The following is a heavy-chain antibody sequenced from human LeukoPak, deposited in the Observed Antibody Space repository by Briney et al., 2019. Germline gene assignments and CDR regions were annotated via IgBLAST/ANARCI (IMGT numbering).Heavy chain of an antibody. CDR3: ARAVEGFWYYDSSFWFDP. J-gene: IGHJ5*02. V-gene: IGHV3-48*04. Sequence: QSGGSLRLSCAASGFTFSSYSMNWVRQAPGKGLEWVSYISSSSSTIYYADSVKGRFTISRDNAKNSLYLQMNSLRAEDTAVYYCARAVEGFWYYDSSFWFDPWGQGTLVTVSS. CDR1: GFTFSSYS. CDR2: ISSSSSTI. D-gene: IGHD3-22*01.